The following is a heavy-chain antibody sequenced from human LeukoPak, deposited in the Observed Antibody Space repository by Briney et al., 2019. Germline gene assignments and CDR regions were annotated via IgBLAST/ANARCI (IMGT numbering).Heavy chain of an antibody. V-gene: IGHV3-9*01. CDR3: ARKITISGYGMDV. CDR1: GFTFDDYA. CDR2: ISWNSGSI. J-gene: IGHJ6*02. D-gene: IGHD3-9*01. Sequence: PGGSLRLSCAASGFTFDDYAMHWVRQAPGKGLEWVSGISWNSGSIGYADSVKGRFTISRDNAKNSLYLQMNSLRAEDTAFYYCARKITISGYGMDVWGQGTTVTVSS.